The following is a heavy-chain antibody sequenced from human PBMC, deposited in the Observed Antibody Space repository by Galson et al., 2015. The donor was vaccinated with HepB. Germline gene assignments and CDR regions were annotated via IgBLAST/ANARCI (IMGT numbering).Heavy chain of an antibody. V-gene: IGHV1-2*04. CDR1: GYTFTGYY. D-gene: IGHD6-19*01. J-gene: IGHJ3*02. CDR3: ARGIAVAVDAFDI. Sequence: SVKVSCKASGYTFTGYYMHWVRQAPGQGLEWMGWINPNSGGTNYAQKFQGWVTMTRDTSISTAYMELSRLRSDDTAVYYCARGIAVAVDAFDIWGQGTMVTVSS. CDR2: INPNSGGT.